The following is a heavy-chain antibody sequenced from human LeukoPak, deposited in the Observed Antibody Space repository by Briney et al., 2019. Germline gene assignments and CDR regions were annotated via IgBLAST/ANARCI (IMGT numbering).Heavy chain of an antibody. D-gene: IGHD3-10*01. V-gene: IGHV1-8*01. Sequence: ASVKVSCKASGYTFTSYDINWVRQATGQGLEWMGWMNPNSGNTGYAQKFQGRVTMTRNTSISTAYMELSSLRSEDTAVYYCARLLVLWFGELSTPSFDPWGQGTLVTVSS. CDR1: GYTFTSYD. J-gene: IGHJ5*02. CDR2: MNPNSGNT. CDR3: ARLLVLWFGELSTPSFDP.